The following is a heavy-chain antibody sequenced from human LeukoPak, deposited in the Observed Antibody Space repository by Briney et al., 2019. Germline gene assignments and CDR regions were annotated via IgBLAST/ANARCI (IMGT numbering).Heavy chain of an antibody. J-gene: IGHJ4*02. CDR3: AREAQWLVYFDY. D-gene: IGHD6-19*01. Sequence: ASVKVSCKASGYTFTSYAMHWVRQAPGQRLEWMGWINAGNGNTKYSQKFQGRVTITRDTSASTAYMELSSLRSEDTAVYYCAREAQWLVYFDYWGQGTLVTVSS. CDR2: INAGNGNT. CDR1: GYTFTSYA. V-gene: IGHV1-3*01.